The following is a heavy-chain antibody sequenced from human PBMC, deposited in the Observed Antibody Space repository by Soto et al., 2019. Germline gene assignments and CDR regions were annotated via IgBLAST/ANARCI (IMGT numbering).Heavy chain of an antibody. CDR3: ARESTQLVLDY. CDR2: IYHSGST. D-gene: IGHD6-13*01. Sequence: QLQLQESGSGLVKPSQTLSLTCAVSGGSISSGGYSWSWIRQPPGKGLEWIGYIYHSGSTYYNPSLKSXXTXSXXRSKNQFSLKLSSVTAADTAVYYCARESTQLVLDYWGQGTLVTVSS. V-gene: IGHV4-30-2*01. J-gene: IGHJ4*02. CDR1: GGSISSGGYS.